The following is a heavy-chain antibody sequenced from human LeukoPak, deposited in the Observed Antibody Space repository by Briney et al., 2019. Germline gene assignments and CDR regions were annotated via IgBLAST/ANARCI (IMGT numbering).Heavy chain of an antibody. D-gene: IGHD6-13*01. CDR3: ARDRPGGSSLDY. CDR1: GGSISSYY. J-gene: IGHJ4*02. V-gene: IGHV4-59*01. CDR2: IYYTGST. Sequence: SEALSLTCTVSGGSISSYYWSWIRQPPGKGLEWIGYIYYTGSTNYNPSLKSRVTISVDTSKNQFSLKLSSVTAADTAVYYCARDRPGGSSLDYWGQGTLVTVSS.